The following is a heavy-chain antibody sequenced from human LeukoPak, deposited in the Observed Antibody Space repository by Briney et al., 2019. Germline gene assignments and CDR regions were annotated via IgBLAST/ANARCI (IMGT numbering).Heavy chain of an antibody. J-gene: IGHJ4*02. CDR3: ASAYYYDSSGYPNY. CDR1: GGSISSSNW. Sequence: PSETLSLTCAVSGGSISSSNWWSWVRQPPGKGLEWLGEIYHSGSTNYNPSLKSRVTISVDKSKNQFSLKLSSVTAADTAVYYCASAYYYDSSGYPNYWGQGTLVTVSS. D-gene: IGHD3-22*01. CDR2: IYHSGST. V-gene: IGHV4-4*02.